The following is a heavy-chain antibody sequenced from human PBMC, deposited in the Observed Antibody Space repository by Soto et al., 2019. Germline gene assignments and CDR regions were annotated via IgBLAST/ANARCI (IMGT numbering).Heavy chain of an antibody. CDR1: GGSFSGYY. Sequence: SETLSLTCAVYGGSFSGYYWTWIRQPPGKGLEWIGEINHSGSTNYNPSLKSRVTISVDASKNQFSLKLSSVTAADTAVYYCARGPSKAGYSSGWYYYYYGMDVWGQGTTVTVS. CDR3: ARGPSKAGYSSGWYYYYYGMDV. D-gene: IGHD6-25*01. V-gene: IGHV4-34*01. J-gene: IGHJ6*02. CDR2: INHSGST.